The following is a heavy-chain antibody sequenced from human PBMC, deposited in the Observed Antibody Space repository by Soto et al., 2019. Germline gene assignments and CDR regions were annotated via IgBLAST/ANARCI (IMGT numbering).Heavy chain of an antibody. Sequence: GGSLRLSCAASGFTFDDYTMHWVRQAPGKGLEWVSLISWDGGSTYYADSVKGRFTISRDNSKNSLYLQMNSLRTEDTALYYCAKDGRDPRGYSYGYGMDVWGQGTTVTVSS. CDR2: ISWDGGST. J-gene: IGHJ6*02. V-gene: IGHV3-43*01. D-gene: IGHD5-18*01. CDR1: GFTFDDYT. CDR3: AKDGRDPRGYSYGYGMDV.